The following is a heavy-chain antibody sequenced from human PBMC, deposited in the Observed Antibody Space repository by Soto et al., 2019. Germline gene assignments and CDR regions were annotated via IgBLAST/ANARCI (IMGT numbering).Heavy chain of an antibody. CDR2: INAGNGNT. D-gene: IGHD7-27*01. V-gene: IGHV1-3*01. J-gene: IGHJ4*02. CDR1: GYTFTAYD. Sequence: ASVKVSCKTSGYTFTAYDIYWVHQAPGQRLEWMGWINAGNGNTKYSQKFPGRVTITRDTSASTAYMELSSLRSEDTAVYYCARGDLTPFDYWGQGTLVTVSS. CDR3: ARGDLTPFDY.